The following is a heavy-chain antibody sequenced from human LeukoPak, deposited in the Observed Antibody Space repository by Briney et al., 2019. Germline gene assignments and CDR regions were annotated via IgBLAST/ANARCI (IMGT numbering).Heavy chain of an antibody. CDR2: TNWDGGRT. V-gene: IGHV3-20*04. D-gene: IGHD3-10*02. CDR1: GFTFDDYA. CDR3: AELGITMIGGV. Sequence: GGSLRLSCAASGFTFDDYAMSWVRQTPGKGLEWVSGTNWDGGRTGYADSVKGRFTISRDNAKNSLYLQMNSLRAEDTAVYYCAELGITMIGGVWGKGTTVTISS. J-gene: IGHJ6*04.